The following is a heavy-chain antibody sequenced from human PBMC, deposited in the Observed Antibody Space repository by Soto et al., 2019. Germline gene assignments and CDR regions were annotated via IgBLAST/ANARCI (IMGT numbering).Heavy chain of an antibody. D-gene: IGHD3-22*01. CDR1: GGTFSSYA. CDR2: IIPIFGTA. CDR3: ASGNYDSSGYYYVYSFDY. J-gene: IGHJ4*02. Sequence: SVKVSCKASGGTFSSYAISWVRQAPGQGLEWMGGIIPIFGTANYAQKFQGRVTITADESASTAYMELSSLRSEDTAVYYCASGNYDSSGYYYVYSFDYWGQGTLVTVSS. V-gene: IGHV1-69*13.